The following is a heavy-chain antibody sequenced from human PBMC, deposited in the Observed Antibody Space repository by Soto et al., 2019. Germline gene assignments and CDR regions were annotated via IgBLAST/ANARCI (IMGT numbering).Heavy chain of an antibody. V-gene: IGHV3-30*03. D-gene: IGHD6-13*01. CDR2: TSYDGSDE. CDR1: GFTFSSYG. Sequence: GGSLRLSFAAAGFTFSSYGMQWVRQAPGKGLDWLAFTSYDGSDEYCADSVKGRFTLSRDNAKNSLYLQMNSLRAEDTAVYYCARGKRAAGIFDYWGQGTLVTVSS. CDR3: ARGKRAAGIFDY. J-gene: IGHJ4*02.